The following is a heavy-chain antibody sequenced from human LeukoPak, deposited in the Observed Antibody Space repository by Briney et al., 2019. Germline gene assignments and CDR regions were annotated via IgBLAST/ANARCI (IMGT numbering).Heavy chain of an antibody. CDR1: GFTFSSYG. J-gene: IGHJ3*02. D-gene: IGHD3-22*01. V-gene: IGHV3-30*02. CDR3: AKDSPYYYDSSFDAFDI. Sequence: GGSLRLSCAASGFTFSSYGMHWVRQAPGKGLEWVAFIRYDGSNKYYADSVKGRFTISRDNSKNTLYLQMNSLRAEDTAVYYCAKDSPYYYDSSFDAFDIWGQGTMVTVSS. CDR2: IRYDGSNK.